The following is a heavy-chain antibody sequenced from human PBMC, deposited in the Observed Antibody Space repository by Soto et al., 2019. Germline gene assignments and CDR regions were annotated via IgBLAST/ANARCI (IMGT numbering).Heavy chain of an antibody. CDR3: ARGITVGVDY. J-gene: IGHJ4*02. Sequence: QVQLVQSGTEVKKPGASVKVSCKASGYTFTIFDINWVRQATGQGLEWMGWMSPNSGNTGYAQKFQGRVTMTRDTSISTAYMELSGLTSEDTAVYYCARGITVGVDYWGQGTLVTVSS. CDR2: MSPNSGNT. V-gene: IGHV1-8*01. CDR1: GYTFTIFD. D-gene: IGHD4-4*01.